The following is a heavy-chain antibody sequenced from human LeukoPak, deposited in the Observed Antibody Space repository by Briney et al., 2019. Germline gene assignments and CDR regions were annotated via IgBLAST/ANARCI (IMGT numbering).Heavy chain of an antibody. CDR1: GFTFSSYW. J-gene: IGHJ2*01. CDR2: IRNDGSTK. CDR3: AKVHTSSWGFFEV. D-gene: IGHD6-13*01. V-gene: IGHV3-30*02. Sequence: GGSLRLSCAASGFTFSSYWMHWVRQAPGKGLEWVAFIRNDGSTKYYADSVKGRFTISRDNSKNTLYLDMNSLTIEETAVYYCAKVHTSSWGFFEVWGRGAPVTVSS.